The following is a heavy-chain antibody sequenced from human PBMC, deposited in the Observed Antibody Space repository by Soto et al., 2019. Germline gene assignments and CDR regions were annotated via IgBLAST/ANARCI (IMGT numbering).Heavy chain of an antibody. D-gene: IGHD1-26*01. CDR3: ARPSSTANFEG. CDR1: GLNFLNYG. J-gene: IGHJ4*02. Sequence: QVQLVQSGAEVKKPGASVKVSCRTPGLNFLNYGYTWWRQAPGQGLEWVGCIRAFSGRKDYAPKFQGRVTLTADTSTSTAYMELGSLTSDDTAVYYCARPSSTANFEGWGQGTLVTVSS. CDR2: IRAFSGRK. V-gene: IGHV1-18*01.